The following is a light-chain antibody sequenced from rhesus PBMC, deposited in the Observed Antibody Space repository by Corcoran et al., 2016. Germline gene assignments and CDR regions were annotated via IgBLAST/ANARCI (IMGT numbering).Light chain of an antibody. CDR3: LQYSSSPWT. CDR1: QSISSW. V-gene: IGKV1-22*01. CDR2: RAS. J-gene: IGKJ1*01. Sequence: DIQMTQYPSSLSASVGDTVTITCRASQSISSWLDWYQQKPGKAPKLRIYRASSLQSGVPSRFSGSGSGTDFPLTISSLQPEDFATYYCLQYSSSPWTFGQGTKVEIK.